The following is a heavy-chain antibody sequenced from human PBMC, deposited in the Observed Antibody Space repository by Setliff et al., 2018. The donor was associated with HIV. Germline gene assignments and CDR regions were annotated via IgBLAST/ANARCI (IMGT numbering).Heavy chain of an antibody. J-gene: IGHJ3*02. CDR2: IYYSGST. CDR1: GGSISTYY. Sequence: SETLSLTCTVSGGSISTYYWSWIRQSPGKGLEWIGYIYYSGSTKYNPSLKSRLTTSVDTSKNQFSLKLSSVTAADTAFNYCARVVTHPPPCGAFDIWGLGTLVTVSS. V-gene: IGHV4-59*01. CDR3: ARVVTHPPPCGAFDI. D-gene: IGHD5-18*01.